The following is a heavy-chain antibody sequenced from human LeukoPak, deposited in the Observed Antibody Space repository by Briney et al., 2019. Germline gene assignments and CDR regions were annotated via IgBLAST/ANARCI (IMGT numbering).Heavy chain of an antibody. Sequence: SETLTLTCRASGGTISGYYWSWIRQPPGKGLEWIGYIYYSGSTNYNPYLKNRVTIFVKTSKNHFFLMQISMTTVDNAAYYCARQAGAAAGIVAGWFDPWGQGTLVTVSS. CDR3: ARQAGAAAGIVAGWFDP. CDR2: IYYSGST. J-gene: IGHJ5*02. CDR1: GGTISGYY. D-gene: IGHD6-13*01. V-gene: IGHV4-59*08.